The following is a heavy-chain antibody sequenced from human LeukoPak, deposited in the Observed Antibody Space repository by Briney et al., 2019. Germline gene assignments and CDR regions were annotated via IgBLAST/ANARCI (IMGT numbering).Heavy chain of an antibody. V-gene: IGHV4-4*07. CDR1: GGFISTYY. D-gene: IGHD3-10*01. CDR2: IFTTGST. Sequence: SETLSLTCTVSGGFISTYYWTWIRQPAGKGLEWIGRIFTTGSTNYNPSLMSRVTMSVDTSKSQSSLKLRSVSAADTAVYYCARGDGSTMVRGVSRYGWLDPWGQGAPVTVSS. CDR3: ARGDGSTMVRGVSRYGWLDP. J-gene: IGHJ5*02.